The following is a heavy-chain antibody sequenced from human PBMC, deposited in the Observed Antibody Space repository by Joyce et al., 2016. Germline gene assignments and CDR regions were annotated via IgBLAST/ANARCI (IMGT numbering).Heavy chain of an antibody. CDR3: ARGQYHAFGI. D-gene: IGHD2/OR15-2a*01. V-gene: IGHV6-1*01. CDR1: GDSVSSNSVA. Sequence: QVQLQQSGPGLVKPSQTLSVTCAISGDSVSSNSVAWHWIRQSPSRGLEWLGMTYFRSMWYEDYAVSVKGRMTINPDTSKNQFSLQLNSVTPEDTAVYYCARGQYHAFGIWGQGTMVTVSS. CDR2: TYFRSMWYE. J-gene: IGHJ3*02.